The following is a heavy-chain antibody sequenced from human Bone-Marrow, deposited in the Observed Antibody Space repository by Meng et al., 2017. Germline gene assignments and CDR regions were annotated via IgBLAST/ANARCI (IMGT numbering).Heavy chain of an antibody. CDR3: ARLFSRLLWFGESENYFDY. D-gene: IGHD3-10*01. Sequence: PRGLRLATLFTPADTLSPACAVYGGAFSGADWSGSRQPPGKGLEWMWEINQSGSTNYNPSLKSRVTISVDTSKNQFSLKLSSVTAADTAVYYCARLFSRLLWFGESENYFDYWGQGTLVTVSS. V-gene: IGHV4-34*01. CDR1: GGAFSGAD. CDR2: INQSGST. J-gene: IGHJ4*02.